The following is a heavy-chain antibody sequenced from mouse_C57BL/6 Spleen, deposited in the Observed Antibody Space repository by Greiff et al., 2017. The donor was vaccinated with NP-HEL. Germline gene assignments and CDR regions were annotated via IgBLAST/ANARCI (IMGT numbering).Heavy chain of an antibody. CDR2: INPNYGTT. CDR3: ARHYYGSSPNWYFDV. J-gene: IGHJ1*03. CDR1: GYSFTDYN. Sequence: VQLKESGPELVKPGASVKISCKASGYSFTDYNMNWVKQSNGKSLEWIGVINPNYGTTSYNQKFKGKATLTVDQSSSTAYMQLNSLTSEDSAVYYCARHYYGSSPNWYFDVWGTGTTVTVSS. D-gene: IGHD1-1*01. V-gene: IGHV1-39*01.